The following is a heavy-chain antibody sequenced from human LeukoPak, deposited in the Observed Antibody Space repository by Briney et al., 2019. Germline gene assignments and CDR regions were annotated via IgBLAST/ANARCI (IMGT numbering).Heavy chain of an antibody. CDR1: GFTFSIYA. Sequence: GGSLRLSCTASGFTFSIYAMSWVRQAPGKRLEWVSAISGSDAGTYYADSVKGRFTISRDNSRNTLYLQMNSLRAEDTALYHCARVGIVGARAFDIWGQGTMVTVSS. CDR3: ARVGIVGARAFDI. V-gene: IGHV3-23*01. D-gene: IGHD1-26*01. CDR2: ISGSDAGT. J-gene: IGHJ3*02.